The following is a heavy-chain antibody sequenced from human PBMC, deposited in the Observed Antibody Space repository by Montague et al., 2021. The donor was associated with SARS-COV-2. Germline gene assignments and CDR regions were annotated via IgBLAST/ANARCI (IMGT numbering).Heavy chain of an antibody. Sequence: SETLSLTCTVSGGSISSSSYYWGWIRQSPGKGLEWIGSIYYSGSTYYNPCLKSRVTISVDTSKNQFSLKLSSVTAADTAVYYCARHGKTRIAMIVVVIGYFDYWGQGTLVTVSS. V-gene: IGHV4-39*01. CDR1: GGSISSSSYY. CDR2: IYYSGST. J-gene: IGHJ4*02. D-gene: IGHD3-22*01. CDR3: ARHGKTRIAMIVVVIGYFDY.